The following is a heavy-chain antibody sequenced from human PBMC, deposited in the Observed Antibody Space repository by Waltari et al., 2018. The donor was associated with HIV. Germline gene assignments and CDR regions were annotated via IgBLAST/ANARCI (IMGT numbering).Heavy chain of an antibody. Sequence: QVQLQQWGAGLLKPSETLSLTCAVYGGSFSGYYWSWIRQPPGKGLEWIGEINQSGSTNYNPSLKGRVTISVDTSKNQFSLKLSSVTAADTAVYYCARGTEIQATVAGTWPFDYWGQGTLVTVSS. CDR2: INQSGST. CDR3: ARGTEIQATVAGTWPFDY. D-gene: IGHD6-19*01. J-gene: IGHJ4*02. CDR1: GGSFSGYY. V-gene: IGHV4-34*01.